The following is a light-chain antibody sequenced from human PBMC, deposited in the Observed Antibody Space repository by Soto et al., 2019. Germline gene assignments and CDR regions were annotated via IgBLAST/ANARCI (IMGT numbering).Light chain of an antibody. CDR3: LQYYSTGT. Sequence: DIVMTQSPDSLAVSLGERATINCKSSQSVLYSSNNKNYLAWYQHKPGQSPKLLIYWASTRESGVPDRFSGSGSGTDFTLTISSLQDEDVAVYYCLQYYSTGTFGQGTKVEIK. CDR2: WAS. V-gene: IGKV4-1*01. CDR1: QSVLYSSNNKNY. J-gene: IGKJ1*01.